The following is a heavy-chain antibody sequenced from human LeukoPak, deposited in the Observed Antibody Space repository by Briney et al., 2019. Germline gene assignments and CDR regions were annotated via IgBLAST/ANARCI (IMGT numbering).Heavy chain of an antibody. Sequence: ASVKVSCKASGYTFSDYGISWVRQAPGQGLQWMGWISAYNGDTHYAQNVQGRVTMTTDTSTSTAYMELRSLRSDDTAVYYCARDPVVGAKSFNYFDYWGQGTLVTVSS. CDR3: ARDPVVGAKSFNYFDY. V-gene: IGHV1-18*01. J-gene: IGHJ4*02. CDR1: GYTFSDYG. D-gene: IGHD1-26*01. CDR2: ISAYNGDT.